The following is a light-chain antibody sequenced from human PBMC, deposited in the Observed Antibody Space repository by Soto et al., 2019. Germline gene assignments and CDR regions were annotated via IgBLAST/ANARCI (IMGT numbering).Light chain of an antibody. J-gene: IGLJ2*01. Sequence: QSVLTQPASVSGSPGQSITISCTGTSSDVGSYNLVSWYQQHPGKAPKLLIYGNTNRPSGVPDRFSGSKSGTSASLAITGLQAEDEADYYCLSFDSSLSVVFGGGTQLTVL. CDR1: SSDVGSYNL. CDR3: LSFDSSLSVV. CDR2: GNT. V-gene: IGLV2-14*02.